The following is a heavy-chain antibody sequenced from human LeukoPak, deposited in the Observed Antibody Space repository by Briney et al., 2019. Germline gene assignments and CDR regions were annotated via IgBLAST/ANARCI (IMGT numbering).Heavy chain of an antibody. CDR3: AKKEGDTYSSWYMDV. D-gene: IGHD2-15*01. V-gene: IGHV3-7*03. J-gene: IGHJ6*03. CDR1: EFTFSGYR. CDR2: INQDGSEK. Sequence: PGGSLRLSCAASEFTFSGYRMNWVRQAPGKGPEWVANINQDGSEKHYVDSVKGRFTISRDNAKNSLFLQMNSLRVEDTAIYYCAKKEGDTYSSWYMDVWGKGTTVTVSS.